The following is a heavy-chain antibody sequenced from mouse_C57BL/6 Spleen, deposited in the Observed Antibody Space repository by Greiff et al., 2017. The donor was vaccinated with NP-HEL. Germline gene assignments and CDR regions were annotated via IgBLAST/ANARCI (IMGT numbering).Heavy chain of an antibody. V-gene: IGHV5-9-1*02. CDR3: TRDFDYYGSSWAMDY. Sequence: EVMLVESGEGLVKPGGSLKLSCAASGFTFSSYAMSWVRQTPEKRLEWVAYISSGGDYIYYADTVKGRFTISRDNARNTLYLQMSSLKSEDTAMYYCTRDFDYYGSSWAMDYWGQGTSVTVSS. CDR1: GFTFSSYA. D-gene: IGHD1-1*01. J-gene: IGHJ4*01. CDR2: ISSGGDYI.